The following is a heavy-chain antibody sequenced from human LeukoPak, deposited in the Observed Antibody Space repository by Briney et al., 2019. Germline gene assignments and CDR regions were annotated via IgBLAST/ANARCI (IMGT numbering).Heavy chain of an antibody. V-gene: IGHV3-30*18. CDR1: GFTFSSYG. D-gene: IGHD6-13*01. CDR3: AKVRSSSGFDP. J-gene: IGHJ5*02. CDR2: MSYDGSNK. Sequence: SGGSLRLSCAASGFTFSSYGMHWVRQAPGKGLEWVAVMSYDGSNKYYADSVKGRFTISRDNSKNTLYLQMNSLRAEDTAVYYCAKVRSSSGFDPWGQGTLVTVSS.